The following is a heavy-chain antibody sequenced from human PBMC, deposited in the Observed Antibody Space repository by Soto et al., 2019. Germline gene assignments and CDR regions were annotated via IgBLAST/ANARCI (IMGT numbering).Heavy chain of an antibody. CDR1: GYTFTSYG. CDR2: ISAYNGNT. V-gene: IGHV1-18*04. CDR3: ARRLGYCSGGSCYEDY. D-gene: IGHD2-15*01. Sequence: QVQLVQSGAEVKKPGASVKVSCKASGYTFTSYGISWVRQAPGQGLEWMGWISAYNGNTNYAQKLQGRVTMTTDTSTSIAYMELRSRRSDDTAVYYCARRLGYCSGGSCYEDYWGQGTLVTVSS. J-gene: IGHJ4*02.